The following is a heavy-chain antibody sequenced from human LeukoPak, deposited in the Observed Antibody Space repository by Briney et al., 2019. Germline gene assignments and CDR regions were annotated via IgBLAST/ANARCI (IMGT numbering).Heavy chain of an antibody. CDR2: ISGSGGST. Sequence: GGSLRLSCAASRFTFSSYAMSWVRQAPGKGLEWVSAISGSGGSTYYADSVKGRFTISRDNSKNTLYLQMNSLRAEDTAVYYCAKDRKPYGSGSYYDYWGQGTLVTVSS. D-gene: IGHD3-10*01. CDR1: RFTFSSYA. J-gene: IGHJ4*02. CDR3: AKDRKPYGSGSYYDY. V-gene: IGHV3-23*01.